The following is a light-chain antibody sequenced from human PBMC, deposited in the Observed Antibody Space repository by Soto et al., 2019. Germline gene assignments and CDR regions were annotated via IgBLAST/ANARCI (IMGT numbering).Light chain of an antibody. CDR1: QSIRSY. Sequence: DIQMTQSPSSLSASVGDRVTISCRASQSIRSYLNWSQQKPGTAPNLLIYAATTLQSGVPSRFSGSGSGTDFTLTIRSLQPEDFATYYCQKSSSIPFSFGPGTKVDIK. J-gene: IGKJ3*01. V-gene: IGKV1-39*01. CDR3: QKSSSIPFS. CDR2: AAT.